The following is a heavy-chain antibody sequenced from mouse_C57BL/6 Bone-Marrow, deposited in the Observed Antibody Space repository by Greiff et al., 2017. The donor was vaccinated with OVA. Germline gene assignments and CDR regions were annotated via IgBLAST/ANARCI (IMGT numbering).Heavy chain of an antibody. V-gene: IGHV5-16*01. J-gene: IGHJ2*01. CDR3: ARDGDGYLDFDY. CDR2: INYDGSST. Sequence: DVNLVESEGGLVQPGSSMKLSCTASGFTFSDYYMAWVRQVPEKGLEWVANINYDGSSTYYLDSLKSRFIISRDNAKNILYLQMSSLKSEDTATYYCARDGDGYLDFDYWGQGTTLTVSS. CDR1: GFTFSDYY. D-gene: IGHD2-3*01.